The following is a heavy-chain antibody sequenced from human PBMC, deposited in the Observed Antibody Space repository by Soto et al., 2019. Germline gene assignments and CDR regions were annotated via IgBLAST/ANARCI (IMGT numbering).Heavy chain of an antibody. CDR3: ARGPYCGDDFYSLRTWYFDL. Sequence: QVQLVQSGAEVKKPGASVKVSCKASGYTFTSYDINWVRQATGQGLEWMGWMNPNSGNTGYAQNFQGRVTMTRNASVSTAYMELSSMRYEDTAVYYCARGPYCGDDFYSLRTWYFDLWGRGTPVTVSS. CDR1: GYTFTSYD. V-gene: IGHV1-8*01. CDR2: MNPNSGNT. J-gene: IGHJ2*01. D-gene: IGHD2-21*01.